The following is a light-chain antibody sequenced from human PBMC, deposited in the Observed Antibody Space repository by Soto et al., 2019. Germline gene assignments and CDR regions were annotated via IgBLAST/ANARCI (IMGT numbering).Light chain of an antibody. J-gene: IGLJ3*02. Sequence: QSVVTQEPSLTVSPGGTVTLTCGSSTGTLTSSHFPYWYQQKPGQAPRALIYDTNSKHSWTPGRFSGSLLGGKAALTLSGAQPEDEDEYYCLLAFGSARVFGGGTKLTVL. CDR2: DTN. V-gene: IGLV7-46*01. CDR1: TGTLTSSHF. CDR3: LLAFGSARV.